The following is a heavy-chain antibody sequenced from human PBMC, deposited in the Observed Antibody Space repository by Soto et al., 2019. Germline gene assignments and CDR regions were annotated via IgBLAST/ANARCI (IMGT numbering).Heavy chain of an antibody. CDR1: GFTFSNAW. J-gene: IGHJ4*02. D-gene: IGHD1-26*01. CDR3: TTDGSVVGATKDLSYFDY. V-gene: IGHV3-15*07. Sequence: EVQLVESGGGLVKPGGSLRLSCAASGFTFSNAWMNWVRQAQGKGLEWVGRIKSKTDGGTTDYAAPVKGRFTISRDDSKNTLYLQMNSLKTEDTAVYYCTTDGSVVGATKDLSYFDYWGQGTLVTVSS. CDR2: IKSKTDGGTT.